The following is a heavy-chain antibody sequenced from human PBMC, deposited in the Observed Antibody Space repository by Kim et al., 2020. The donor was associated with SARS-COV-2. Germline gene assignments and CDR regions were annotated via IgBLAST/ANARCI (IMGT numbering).Heavy chain of an antibody. D-gene: IGHD3-3*01. CDR3: TRLNFWSGNYGVDV. Sequence: GGSLRLSCTASGFTFGDHVMNWVRQAPGKGLEWVGFIRRNANGGTAEYAASVKGRFTISRDDSKSIAYLQMNNLKTEDTAVYYCTRLNFWSGNYGVDVWGQGTTVTVSS. CDR1: GFTFGDHV. J-gene: IGHJ6*02. CDR2: IRRNANGGTA. V-gene: IGHV3-49*04.